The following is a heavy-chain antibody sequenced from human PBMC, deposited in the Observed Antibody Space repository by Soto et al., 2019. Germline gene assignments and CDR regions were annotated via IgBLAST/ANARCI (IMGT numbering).Heavy chain of an antibody. J-gene: IGHJ6*03. CDR2: IYSGGST. Sequence: GGSLRLSCAASGFTVSSNYMSWVRQAPGKGLEWVSVIYSGGSTYYADSVKGRFTISRDNSKNTLYLQMNSLRAEDTAVYYCARGTSGYLTPNYYYYYMDVWGKGTTVTVSS. V-gene: IGHV3-66*01. CDR1: GFTVSSNY. D-gene: IGHD3-3*01. CDR3: ARGTSGYLTPNYYYYYMDV.